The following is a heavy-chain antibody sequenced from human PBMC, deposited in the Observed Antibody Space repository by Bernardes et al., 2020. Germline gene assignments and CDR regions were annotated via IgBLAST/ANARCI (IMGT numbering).Heavy chain of an antibody. V-gene: IGHV3-7*03. CDR3: ARDFPSKYYDFWSGYYYYYYYYGMDV. D-gene: IGHD3-3*01. J-gene: IGHJ6*02. Sequence: GSLRLSCAASGFTFSSYWMSWVRQAPGKGLEWVANIKQDGSEKYYVDSVKGRFTISRDNAKNSLYLQMNSLRAEDTAVYYCARDFPSKYYDFWSGYYYYYYYYGMDVWGQGTTVTVSS. CDR1: GFTFSSYW. CDR2: IKQDGSEK.